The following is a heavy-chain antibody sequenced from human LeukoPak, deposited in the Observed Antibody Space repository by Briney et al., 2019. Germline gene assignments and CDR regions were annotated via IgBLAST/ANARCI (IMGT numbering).Heavy chain of an antibody. J-gene: IGHJ5*02. D-gene: IGHD6-19*01. CDR3: ARSRSGSVARTSDT. CDR1: GFTFSRYA. Sequence: PGGSLRLSSAALGFTFSRYAMRWVRPAQTHGLHSVSSVSTDGDTYYTASEKARSTIFRDVSRNTLFLQMISLTAEDTALYYRARSRSGSVARTSDTWGQGTLVIVSP. CDR2: VSTDGDT. V-gene: IGHV3-23*01.